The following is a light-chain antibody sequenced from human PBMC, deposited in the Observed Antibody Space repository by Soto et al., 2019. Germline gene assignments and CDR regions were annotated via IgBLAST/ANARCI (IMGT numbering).Light chain of an antibody. J-gene: IGKJ1*01. Sequence: ENVFTESPGTLSLSTGERASLSCRASQSVSSSSLAWYQQKRGQAPRLLIHDASSRATGIPDRFSGSGSGTDFTLTISRLEPEDFAVYYCQQYGGSPRTFGQGTKVDIK. CDR1: QSVSSSS. V-gene: IGKV3-20*01. CDR2: DAS. CDR3: QQYGGSPRT.